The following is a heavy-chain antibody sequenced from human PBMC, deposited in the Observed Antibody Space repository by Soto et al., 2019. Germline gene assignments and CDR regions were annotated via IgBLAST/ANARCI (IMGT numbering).Heavy chain of an antibody. CDR3: SSLIVGGSWPFDY. CDR2: IRTKVNNFAT. Sequence: GGSLRLSCAASGFTFSGSAIHWVRLASGKGLEWVGRIRTKVNNFATAYGASVKGRFSISRDDSSDTAYLQMNSLKIEDTAVYYCSSLIVGGSWPFDYWGQGALVTVSS. V-gene: IGHV3-73*01. J-gene: IGHJ4*02. CDR1: GFTFSGSA. D-gene: IGHD1-26*01.